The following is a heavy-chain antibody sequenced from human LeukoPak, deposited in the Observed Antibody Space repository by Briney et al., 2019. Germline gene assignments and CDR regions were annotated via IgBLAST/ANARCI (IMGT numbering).Heavy chain of an antibody. V-gene: IGHV1-2*02. D-gene: IGHD2-2*01. J-gene: IGHJ6*03. CDR3: ARVVVPAAIAYYYYYYMDV. CDR1: GYTFTGYY. Sequence: ASVKVSCKASGYTFTGYYMHWVRQAPGQGLEWMGWINPKSGGTSYAQKFQGRVTMTRDTSTSTVYMELRSLRSDDTAVYYCARVVVPAAIAYYYYYYMDVWGKGTTVTVSS. CDR2: INPKSGGT.